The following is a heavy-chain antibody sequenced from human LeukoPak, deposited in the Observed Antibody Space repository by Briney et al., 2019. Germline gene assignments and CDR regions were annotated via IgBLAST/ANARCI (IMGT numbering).Heavy chain of an antibody. Sequence: PGGSLRLSCAASGFTFSSYGMHWVRQAPGKGLEWVAVISYDGSNKYYADSVKGRFTISRDNSKNTLYLQMNSLRAEDTAVYYCARDPTAPLRYYFDYWGQGTLVTVSS. V-gene: IGHV3-30*03. CDR1: GFTFSSYG. CDR2: ISYDGSNK. CDR3: ARDPTAPLRYYFDY. J-gene: IGHJ4*02.